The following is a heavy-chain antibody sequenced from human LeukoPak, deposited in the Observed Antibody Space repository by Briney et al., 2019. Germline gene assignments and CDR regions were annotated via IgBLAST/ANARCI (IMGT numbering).Heavy chain of an antibody. J-gene: IGHJ5*02. Sequence: SETLSLTCTVSGVSISSYYWSWIRQPAGKGLEWIGRIYTGGSTNYNPSLKSGVTMAVDSSKNQFSLKLSSVTAADTAVYYCARDAYYYGHPVNWFDPWGQGTLVTASS. V-gene: IGHV4-4*07. CDR3: ARDAYYYGHPVNWFDP. CDR2: IYTGGST. D-gene: IGHD3-10*01. CDR1: GVSISSYY.